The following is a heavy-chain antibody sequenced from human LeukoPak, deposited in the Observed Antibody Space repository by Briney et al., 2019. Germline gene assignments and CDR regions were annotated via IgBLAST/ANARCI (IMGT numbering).Heavy chain of an antibody. J-gene: IGHJ4*02. CDR3: AREDYSDLYFDY. CDR1: GFTFSSSW. V-gene: IGHV3-48*04. Sequence: PGGSLRLSCAASGFTFSSSWMTWVRQAPGKGLEWVSYINPSGSTIYYADSVKGRFTMSRDNAKNSLYLQMNSLRAEDTAVYYCAREDYSDLYFDYWGQGTLVSVSS. CDR2: INPSGSTI. D-gene: IGHD4-17*01.